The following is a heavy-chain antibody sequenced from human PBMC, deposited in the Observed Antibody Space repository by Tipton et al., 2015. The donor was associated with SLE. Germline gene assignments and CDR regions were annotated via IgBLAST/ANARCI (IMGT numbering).Heavy chain of an antibody. V-gene: IGHV3-7*01. CDR2: IKQDGSEK. D-gene: IGHD3-22*01. CDR3: AKDHLYYYDSRGYYEGDYYFDY. J-gene: IGHJ4*02. Sequence: SLRLSCAASGFTFSSYWMSWVRQAPGKGLEWVANIKQDGSEKYYVDSVKGRFTISRDNSKNTLYLQMNSLRAEDTAVYYCAKDHLYYYDSRGYYEGDYYFDYWGQGTLVTVSS. CDR1: GFTFSSYW.